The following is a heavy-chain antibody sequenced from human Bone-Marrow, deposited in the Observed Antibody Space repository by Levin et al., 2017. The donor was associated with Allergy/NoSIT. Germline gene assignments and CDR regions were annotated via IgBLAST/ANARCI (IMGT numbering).Heavy chain of an antibody. CDR2: IYTSGNT. Sequence: NASETLSLTCTVSGGSTSSYYWSWIRQSAGKGLEWIGRIYTSGNTIYNPSLKSRVTMSVDTSKNQFSLKLSSVTAADTAVYYCAKEGDHSITGLFDPWGQGTLVTVSS. D-gene: IGHD1-14*01. V-gene: IGHV4-4*07. J-gene: IGHJ5*02. CDR3: AKEGDHSITGLFDP. CDR1: GGSTSSYY.